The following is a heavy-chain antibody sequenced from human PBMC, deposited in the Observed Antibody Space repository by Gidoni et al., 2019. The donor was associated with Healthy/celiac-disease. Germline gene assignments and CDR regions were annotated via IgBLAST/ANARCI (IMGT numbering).Heavy chain of an antibody. CDR1: GFTVSSNY. D-gene: IGHD2-2*01. CDR3: ARDRGRVVPAAIALYYYGMDV. CDR2: IYSGGST. V-gene: IGHV3-66*02. J-gene: IGHJ6*02. Sequence: EVQLVESGGGLVQPGGSLRLSCAASGFTVSSNYMSWVRQAPGKGLEWVSVIYSGGSTYYADSVKGRFTISRDNSKNTLYLQMNSLRAEDTAVYYCARDRGRVVPAAIALYYYGMDVWGQGTTVTVSS.